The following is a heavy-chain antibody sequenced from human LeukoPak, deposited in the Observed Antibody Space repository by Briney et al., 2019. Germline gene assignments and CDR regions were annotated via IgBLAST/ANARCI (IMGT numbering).Heavy chain of an antibody. D-gene: IGHD3-10*01. CDR2: ISGSGRT. CDR1: GFSFSIYA. CDR3: ARVGDHYHWYFDL. J-gene: IGHJ2*01. Sequence: PGGSLRLSCAASGFSFSIYAMTWVRQAPGKGLEWVSAISGSGRTFYADSVKGRFTISRDSSKNTLFLHMNGLRTDDTAIYYCARVGDHYHWYFDLWGRGTRVSVSS. V-gene: IGHV3-23*01.